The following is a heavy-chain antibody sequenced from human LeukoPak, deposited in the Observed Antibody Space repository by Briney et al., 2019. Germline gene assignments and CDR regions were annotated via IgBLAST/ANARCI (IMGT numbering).Heavy chain of an antibody. V-gene: IGHV3-30*02. J-gene: IGHJ4*02. Sequence: GGSLRLSCAASGFTFSDYAIHWVRQAPGKGLEWVGFIWYDGSNNYHADSVKGRFTISRDNSNNMVYLQMNSLRSEDTAVYYCAKDKGLISRKYYFDYWGQGALVTVPS. CDR3: AKDKGLISRKYYFDY. D-gene: IGHD3-10*01. CDR1: GFTFSDYA. CDR2: IWYDGSNN.